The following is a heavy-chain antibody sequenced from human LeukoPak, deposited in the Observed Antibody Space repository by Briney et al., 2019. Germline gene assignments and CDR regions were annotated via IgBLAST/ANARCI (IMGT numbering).Heavy chain of an antibody. CDR2: IIPIFGTA. CDR1: GGTFSSYA. J-gene: IGHJ6*02. Sequence: SVKVSCKASGGTFSSYAISWVRQAPGQGLEWMGGIIPIFGTANYAQKFQGRVTITADESTSTAYMELSSLRSEDTAVYYCARDPGPGITGYYYSMDVWGQGTTVTVSS. CDR3: ARDPGPGITGYYYSMDV. V-gene: IGHV1-69*13. D-gene: IGHD3-3*01.